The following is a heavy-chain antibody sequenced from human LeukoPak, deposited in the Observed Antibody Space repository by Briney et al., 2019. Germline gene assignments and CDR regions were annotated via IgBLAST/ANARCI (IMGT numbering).Heavy chain of an antibody. CDR3: ARTPYYGSGSYYLLFDY. CDR1: GGSISSYY. Sequence: SETLSLTCTVSGGSISSYYWSWIRQPPGKGLEWIGYIYYSGSTNYSPSLKSRVTISVDTSKNQFSLKLSSVTAADTAVYYCARTPYYGSGSYYLLFDYWGQGTLVTVSS. V-gene: IGHV4-59*01. CDR2: IYYSGST. J-gene: IGHJ4*02. D-gene: IGHD3-10*01.